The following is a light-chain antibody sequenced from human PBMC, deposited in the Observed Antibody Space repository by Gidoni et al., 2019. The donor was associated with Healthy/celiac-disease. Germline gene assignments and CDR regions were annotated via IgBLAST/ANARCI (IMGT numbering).Light chain of an antibody. J-gene: IGLJ2*01. V-gene: IGLV2-14*01. CDR2: EVS. Sequence: QSALTQPASVSGSPGQSITISCTGTSSDVGGYNYVSWYQQHPGKAPKLMIYEVSNRPSGVSKRFSGSKSGNTASLTISGLQAEDEADYYCSSYTSSSPSDVVFGGGTKLTVL. CDR1: SSDVGGYNY. CDR3: SSYTSSSPSDVV.